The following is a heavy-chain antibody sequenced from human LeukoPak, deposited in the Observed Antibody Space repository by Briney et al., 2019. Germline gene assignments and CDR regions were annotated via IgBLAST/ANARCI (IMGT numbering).Heavy chain of an antibody. CDR1: GGTFSSYA. Sequence: ASVKVSCKASGGTFSSYAFSWVRQAPGQGLEWMAGIIPIVGTTNYAQKFQGRVTITADESTSTAYMKLSSLRSEDTAVYYCPREGAIVGATETYNWFDPWGQGTLVTVSS. J-gene: IGHJ5*02. V-gene: IGHV1-69*13. CDR2: IIPIVGTT. CDR3: PREGAIVGATETYNWFDP. D-gene: IGHD1-26*01.